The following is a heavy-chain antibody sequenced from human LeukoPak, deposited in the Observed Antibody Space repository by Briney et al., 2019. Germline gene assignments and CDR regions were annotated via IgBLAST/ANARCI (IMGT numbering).Heavy chain of an antibody. V-gene: IGHV1-8*01. CDR3: ARSLYGSGSYYREDAFDI. Sequence: GASVKVSCKASGYTFTSYDINWVRQATGQGLEWMGWMNPNSGNTGYAQKFQGRVTMTRNTSISTAYMELSSLRSEDTAVYYCARSLYGSGSYYREDAFDIWGQGTMVTVTS. J-gene: IGHJ3*02. CDR1: GYTFTSYD. CDR2: MNPNSGNT. D-gene: IGHD3-10*01.